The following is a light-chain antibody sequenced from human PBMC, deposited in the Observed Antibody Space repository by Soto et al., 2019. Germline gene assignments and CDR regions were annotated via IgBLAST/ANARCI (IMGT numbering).Light chain of an antibody. CDR3: QERSYPQT. Sequence: DIQMTQSPSPLSSSVGDRGTITCRASQSIGAYLHCYQQKAWKDPKLLIYAGSNLQSGVPSRFSGSGSWTDFAFAISSLEPEDFPVYYCQERSYPQTFGQGTRLETK. CDR1: QSIGAY. V-gene: IGKV1-39*02. J-gene: IGKJ5*01. CDR2: AGS.